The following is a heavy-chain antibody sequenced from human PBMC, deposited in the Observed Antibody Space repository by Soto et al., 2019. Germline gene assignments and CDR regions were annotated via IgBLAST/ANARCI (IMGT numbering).Heavy chain of an antibody. CDR3: ARVTTPDTINPVGGMDV. CDR2: ISSSSSTI. Sequence: EVQLVESGGGLVQPGGSLRLSCAASGFTFSSYSMNWVRQAPGKGLEWVSYISSSSSTIYYADSVKGRFTISRDNAKNXPYLQMNSLRAEDTAVYYCARVTTPDTINPVGGMDVWGQGTTVTVSS. J-gene: IGHJ6*02. D-gene: IGHD3-3*01. CDR1: GFTFSSYS. V-gene: IGHV3-48*01.